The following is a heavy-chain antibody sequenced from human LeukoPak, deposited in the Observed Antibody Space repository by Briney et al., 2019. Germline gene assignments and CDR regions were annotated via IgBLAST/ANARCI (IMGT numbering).Heavy chain of an antibody. CDR1: RYTFTSYD. J-gene: IGHJ6*03. CDR2: MNPNSGNT. V-gene: IGHV1-8*01. Sequence: ASVKVSCKASRYTFTSYDINAVRQATGQGLEWVGWMNPNSGNTGYAQKFQGRVTMTRNTSISTAYMELSSLRSEDTAVYYCARAASGRLYFYYYMDVWGKGTTVTVSS. CDR3: ARAASGRLYFYYYMDV. D-gene: IGHD6-13*01.